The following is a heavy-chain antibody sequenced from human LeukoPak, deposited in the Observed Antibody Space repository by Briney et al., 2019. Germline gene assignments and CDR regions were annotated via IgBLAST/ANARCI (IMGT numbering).Heavy chain of an antibody. V-gene: IGHV3-30-3*01. J-gene: IGHJ4*02. D-gene: IGHD2-15*01. CDR3: ARDREGSTPFDY. Sequence: GGSLRLSCAASGFTFSHYAMHWVRQAPGKGLEWVAVISYDGSNKYYADSVKGRFTISRDNSKNTLCLQMNSLRAEDTAVYYCARDREGSTPFDYWGQGTLVTVSS. CDR2: ISYDGSNK. CDR1: GFTFSHYA.